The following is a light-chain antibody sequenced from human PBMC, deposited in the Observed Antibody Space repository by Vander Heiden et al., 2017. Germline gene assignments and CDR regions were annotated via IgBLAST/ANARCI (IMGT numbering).Light chain of an antibody. Sequence: DIQMTPSPSTLSASVGDRVTITCRASQSISSWLAWYQQKPGKAPKLLIYKASSLESGVPSRFSGSGSGTEFTLTISSLQPDDFATYYCQQDNSYPSTFGQGTKLEIK. J-gene: IGKJ2*01. CDR1: QSISSW. CDR2: KAS. V-gene: IGKV1-5*03. CDR3: QQDNSYPST.